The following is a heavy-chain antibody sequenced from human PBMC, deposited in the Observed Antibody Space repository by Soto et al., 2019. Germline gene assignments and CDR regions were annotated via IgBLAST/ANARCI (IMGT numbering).Heavy chain of an antibody. D-gene: IGHD3-3*01. CDR1: GFTFSSYA. J-gene: IGHJ6*02. V-gene: IGHV3-23*01. Sequence: SGFTFSSYAMSWVRQAPGKGLEWVSAISDSGDRTNYADSVKGRFTISRDNSKNTLYLQMNSLRAEDTAVYYCAILKSARPYYYGMDVWGQGTTVTVSS. CDR2: ISDSGDRT. CDR3: AILKSARPYYYGMDV.